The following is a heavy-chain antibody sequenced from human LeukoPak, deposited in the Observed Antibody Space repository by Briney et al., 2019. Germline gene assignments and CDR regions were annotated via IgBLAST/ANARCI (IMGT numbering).Heavy chain of an antibody. V-gene: IGHV3-11*01. CDR1: GFTLSDYY. J-gene: IGHJ4*02. D-gene: IGHD3-10*01. Sequence: PGGSLRLSCAASGFTLSDYYMSWIRQAPGKGLEWVSYSSSSGSTIYYADSVKGRFAISRDNAKNSLYLQMNSLRAEDTALYHCAGRTDAGVFDYWGQGTLVTVSS. CDR2: SSSSGSTI. CDR3: AGRTDAGVFDY.